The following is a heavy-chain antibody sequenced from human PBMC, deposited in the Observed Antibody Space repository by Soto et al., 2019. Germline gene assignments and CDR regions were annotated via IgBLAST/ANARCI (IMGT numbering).Heavy chain of an antibody. CDR3: ARVVVRGLIDY. CDR2: IYYSGST. V-gene: IGHV4-31*03. J-gene: IGHJ4*02. Sequence: SETLSLTCTVSGGSISSGGYYWSWIRQHPGKGLEWIGYIYYSGSTYYNPSLKSRVTISVDTSKNQFSLKLSSVTAADTAVYYCARVVVRGLIDYWGQGTLVTVSS. D-gene: IGHD3-10*01. CDR1: GGSISSGGYY.